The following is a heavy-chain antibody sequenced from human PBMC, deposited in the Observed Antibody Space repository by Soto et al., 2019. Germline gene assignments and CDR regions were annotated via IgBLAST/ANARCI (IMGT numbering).Heavy chain of an antibody. Sequence: VGSLRLSFAAHAFTLSRSCMHSVRQAPGKGLEKVAVISYDGSNKYYAEYVKGRFTISRDNSKNTLYLQMNSLRALDTAVYYCAKDTNIVVVVAATAFDPWGQGT. V-gene: IGHV3-30*18. CDR3: AKDTNIVVVVAATAFDP. J-gene: IGHJ5*02. CDR2: ISYDGSNK. CDR1: AFTLSRSC. D-gene: IGHD2-15*01.